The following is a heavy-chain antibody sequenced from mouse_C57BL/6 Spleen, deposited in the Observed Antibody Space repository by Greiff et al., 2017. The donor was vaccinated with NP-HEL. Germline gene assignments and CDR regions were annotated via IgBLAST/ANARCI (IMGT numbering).Heavy chain of an antibody. CDR3: ARGWFQRAMDY. D-gene: IGHD1-1*02. Sequence: VKPGASVKISCKASGYSFTGYYMPWVKQSSEKSLEWIGEINPSTGGTSYNQKFKGKATLTVDKSSSTAYMQLKSLTSEDSAVYYCARGWFQRAMDYWGQGTSVTVSS. CDR1: GYSFTGYY. V-gene: IGHV1-43*01. CDR2: INPSTGGT. J-gene: IGHJ4*01.